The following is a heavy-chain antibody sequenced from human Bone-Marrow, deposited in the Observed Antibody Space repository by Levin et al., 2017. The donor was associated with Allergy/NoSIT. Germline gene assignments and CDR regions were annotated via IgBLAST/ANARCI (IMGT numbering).Heavy chain of an antibody. CDR1: GFTFSSYA. V-gene: IGHV3-30*04. CDR2: ISYDGSNK. J-gene: IGHJ4*02. CDR3: ARENSGSYYLLDY. D-gene: IGHD1-26*01. Sequence: GGSLRLSCAASGFTFSSYAMHWVRQAPGKGLEWVAVISYDGSNKYYADSVKGRFTISRDNSKNTLYLQMNSLRAEDTAVYYCARENSGSYYLLDYWGQGTLVTVSS.